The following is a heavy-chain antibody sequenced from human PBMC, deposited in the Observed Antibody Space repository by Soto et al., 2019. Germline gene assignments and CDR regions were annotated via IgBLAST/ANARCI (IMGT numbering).Heavy chain of an antibody. CDR2: ISNDGNNK. CDR1: GFTFSSYG. Sequence: QVQLVESGGGVVQPGRSLRLSCAASGFTFSSYGMHWVRQAPGKGLEWVAVISNDGNNKYYADSVKGRFTISRDNFKNTLYLQMDSLRAEDTAMYYCAKDHLETTVTTPSYWGQGTLVTVSS. CDR3: AKDHLETTVTTPSY. J-gene: IGHJ4*02. D-gene: IGHD4-17*01. V-gene: IGHV3-30*18.